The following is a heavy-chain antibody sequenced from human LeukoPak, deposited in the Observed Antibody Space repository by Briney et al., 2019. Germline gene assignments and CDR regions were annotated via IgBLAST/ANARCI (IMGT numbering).Heavy chain of an antibody. CDR1: GFIFSNYG. CDR3: AKASGVPWADYAFDL. Sequence: GGPLRLSCAASGFIFSNYGMHWVRQAPGKGLEWVAVISYDGSNKYYGDSVKGRFTISRDSSKNTLYLQMNSLRAEDTAVYYCAKASGVPWADYAFDLWGQGTMVTVSS. D-gene: IGHD3-10*01. V-gene: IGHV3-30*18. J-gene: IGHJ3*01. CDR2: ISYDGSNK.